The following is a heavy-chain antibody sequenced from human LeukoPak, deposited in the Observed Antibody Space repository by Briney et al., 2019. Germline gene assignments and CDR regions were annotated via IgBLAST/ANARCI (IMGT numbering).Heavy chain of an antibody. J-gene: IGHJ5*02. CDR2: IYTSGST. D-gene: IGHD3-10*01. CDR3: ARDGSYYDSGSYYGWFDP. V-gene: IGHV4-61*02. Sequence: PSETLSLTCTVSGGSISSGSYYWSWIRQLAGKGLEWIGRIYTSGSTNYNPSLKSRVTISGDTSKNQFSLKLSSVTAADTAVYYCARDGSYYDSGSYYGWFDPWGQGTLVTVSS. CDR1: GGSISSGSYY.